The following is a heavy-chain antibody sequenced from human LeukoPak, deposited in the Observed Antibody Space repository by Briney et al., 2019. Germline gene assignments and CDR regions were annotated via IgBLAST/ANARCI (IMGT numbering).Heavy chain of an antibody. Sequence: GASVKVSCKASGYTFTSYYMHWGRQAPGQGLEWMGIINPSGGSTSYAQKFQGRVTMTRDTSTSTVYMELSSLRSEDTAVYYCARGHPLGYCSGGSCYGIDYWGQGTLVTVSS. CDR3: ARGHPLGYCSGGSCYGIDY. J-gene: IGHJ4*02. CDR2: INPSGGST. CDR1: GYTFTSYY. D-gene: IGHD2-15*01. V-gene: IGHV1-46*01.